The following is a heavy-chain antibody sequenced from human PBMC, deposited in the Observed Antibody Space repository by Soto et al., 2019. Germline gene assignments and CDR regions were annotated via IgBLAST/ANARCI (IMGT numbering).Heavy chain of an antibody. Sequence: ASVKVSCKASGYTFTSYYMHWVRQAPGQGLEWMGIINPSGGSTSYAQKFQGRVTMTGDTSTSTVYMELSSLRSEDTAVYYCAREVRSHDAFDIWGQGTMVTVSS. V-gene: IGHV1-46*01. CDR3: AREVRSHDAFDI. CDR1: GYTFTSYY. CDR2: INPSGGST. J-gene: IGHJ3*02.